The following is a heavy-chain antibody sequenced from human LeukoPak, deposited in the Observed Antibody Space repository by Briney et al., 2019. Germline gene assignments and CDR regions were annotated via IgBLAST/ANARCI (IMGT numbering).Heavy chain of an antibody. D-gene: IGHD6-13*01. V-gene: IGHV4-34*01. CDR1: GGSFSGYY. CDR2: INHSGST. Sequence: SETLSLTCAVYGGSFSGYYWSWIRQPPGKGLEWIGEINHSGSTNYNPSLKSRVTISVDTSKNQLSLKLSSVTAADTAVYYCAIYSSSWAFDYWGQGTLVTVSS. CDR3: AIYSSSWAFDY. J-gene: IGHJ4*02.